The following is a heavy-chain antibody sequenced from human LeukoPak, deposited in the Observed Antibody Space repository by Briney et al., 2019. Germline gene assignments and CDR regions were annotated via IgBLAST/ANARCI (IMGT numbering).Heavy chain of an antibody. CDR2: INPNSGDT. V-gene: IGHV1-2*02. CDR3: ARDGSLDY. D-gene: IGHD1-26*01. J-gene: IGHJ4*02. CDR1: GYTFTNYY. Sequence: ASVKVSCKASGYTFTNYYIHWLRQAPGQGLEWMGWINPNSGDTNSAQKFQGRVTLASDTSISTAYMELSSLTSDDSAKYFCARDGSLDYCGQGSLVTVS.